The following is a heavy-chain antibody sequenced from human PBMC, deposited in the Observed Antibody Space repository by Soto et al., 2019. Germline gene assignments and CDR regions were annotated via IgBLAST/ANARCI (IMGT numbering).Heavy chain of an antibody. CDR3: LKRSRNWGDFDL. Sequence: VQLLESGGDLVQPGGSLRLSCVASGFILNNYAMSWVRQAPGKGLEWVSTIGGTDGDSDGVPWYEDSVKGRFTISRDSSANTLFLYMHNFGAEESALFYCLKRSRNWGDFDLCGQGTTVVVSS. J-gene: IGHJ3*01. CDR1: GFILNNYA. D-gene: IGHD7-27*01. V-gene: IGHV3-23*01. CDR2: IGGTDGDSDGVP.